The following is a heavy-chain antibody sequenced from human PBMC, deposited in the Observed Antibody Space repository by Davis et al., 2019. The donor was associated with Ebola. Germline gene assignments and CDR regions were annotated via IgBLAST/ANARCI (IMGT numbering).Heavy chain of an antibody. V-gene: IGHV3-48*03. CDR1: GFTFSSYE. Sequence: GESLKISCAASGFTFSSYEMNWVRQAPGKGLEWASYISSSGSTIYYADSVKGRFTISRDNAKNSLYLQMNSLRAEDTAVYYCARDRYDFWSGYYYYYYGMDVWGQGTTVTVSS. J-gene: IGHJ6*02. CDR3: ARDRYDFWSGYYYYYYGMDV. D-gene: IGHD3-3*01. CDR2: ISSSGSTI.